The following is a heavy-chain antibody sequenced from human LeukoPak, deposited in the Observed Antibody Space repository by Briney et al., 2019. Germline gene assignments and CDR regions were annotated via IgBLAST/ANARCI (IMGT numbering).Heavy chain of an antibody. V-gene: IGHV3-23*01. CDR3: AKRSDYGGNWNYFDY. CDR1: GGSFSGYY. D-gene: IGHD4-23*01. CDR2: TSASGVST. J-gene: IGHJ4*02. Sequence: ETLSLTCAVYGGSFSGYYWSWVRQAPGKGLEWVSATSASGVSTYYADSVKGRFTISRDNSKNTLYLQMNSLRAEDTAVYYCAKRSDYGGNWNYFDYWGQGTLVTVSS.